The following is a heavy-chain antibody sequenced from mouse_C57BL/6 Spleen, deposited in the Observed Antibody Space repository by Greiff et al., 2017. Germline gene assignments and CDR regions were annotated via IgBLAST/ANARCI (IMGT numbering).Heavy chain of an antibody. CDR1: GFTFSDYG. CDR2: ISSGSSTI. CDR3: ANYYGDYAMDY. Sequence: EVQLVESGGGLVKPGGSLKLSCAASGFTFSDYGMHWVRQAPEKGLEWVAYISSGSSTIYYADTVKGRFTISRDNAKNTLFLQMTSLRSEDTAMYYCANYYGDYAMDYWGQGTSVTVSS. V-gene: IGHV5-17*01. J-gene: IGHJ4*01. D-gene: IGHD1-1*01.